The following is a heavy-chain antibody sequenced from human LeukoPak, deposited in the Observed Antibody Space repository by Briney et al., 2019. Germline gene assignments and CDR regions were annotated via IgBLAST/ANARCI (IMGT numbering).Heavy chain of an antibody. CDR1: GFTFSSYS. V-gene: IGHV3-21*01. CDR3: ARDAEYYYDSSGYYGY. CDR2: ISSSSSYI. J-gene: IGHJ4*02. D-gene: IGHD3-22*01. Sequence: RGSLRLSCAASGFTFSSYSMNWVRQAPGKGLEWVSSISSSSSYIYYADSVKGRFTISRDNAKNSLYLQMNSLRAEDTAVYYCARDAEYYYDSSGYYGYWGQGTLVTVSS.